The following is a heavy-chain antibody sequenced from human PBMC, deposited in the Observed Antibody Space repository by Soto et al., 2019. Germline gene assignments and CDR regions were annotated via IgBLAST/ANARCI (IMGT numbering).Heavy chain of an antibody. CDR3: GSDRGYGQASVPFS. J-gene: IGHJ4*02. V-gene: IGHV3-30*03. D-gene: IGHD3-10*01. CDR1: GFTFSSYG. CDR2: ISYDGGLQ. Sequence: QAQLVESGGGVVQPGRSLRLSCAASGFTFSSYGMHWVRQAPGTGLEWVAVISYDGGLQHYADSVKGRFTISRDNSKNMVVLQMNSLRAEDTAVYYWGSDRGYGQASVPFSRGQGTLGSVSS.